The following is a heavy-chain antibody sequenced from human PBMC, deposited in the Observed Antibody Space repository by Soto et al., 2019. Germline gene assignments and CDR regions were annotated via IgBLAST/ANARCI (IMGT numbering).Heavy chain of an antibody. CDR2: LSAGGTAT. D-gene: IGHD3-16*01. CDR1: GFIFSSSA. Sequence: EVQLLESGGGLVQPGGSLRLSCAASGFIFSSSAMTWVRQAPGKGLEWVSGLSAGGTATYYADSVKGRFTISRDNSKNTLYLQVNSLRVEDTALYYCARAVGGSSHAYLPADWGHGTLITVSS. CDR3: ARAVGGSSHAYLPAD. J-gene: IGHJ4*01. V-gene: IGHV3-23*01.